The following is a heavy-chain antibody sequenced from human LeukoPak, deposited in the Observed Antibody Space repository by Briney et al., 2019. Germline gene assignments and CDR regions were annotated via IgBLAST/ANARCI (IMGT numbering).Heavy chain of an antibody. D-gene: IGHD3-22*01. V-gene: IGHV4-39*07. CDR2: IYYSGST. J-gene: IGHJ4*02. CDR3: AREPKYYYDSSGYPTVDY. Sequence: SETLSLTCTVSGGSISSSSYHWGWIRQPPGKGLEWIGSIYYSGSTYYNPSLKSRVTISVDTSKNQFSLKLSSVTAADTAVYYCAREPKYYYDSSGYPTVDYWGQGTLVTVSS. CDR1: GGSISSSSYH.